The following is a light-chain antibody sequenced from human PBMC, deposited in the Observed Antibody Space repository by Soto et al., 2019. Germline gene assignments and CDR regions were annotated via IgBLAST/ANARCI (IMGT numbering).Light chain of an antibody. J-gene: IGLJ2*01. Sequence: QSVLTQPPSVSAAPGQKVTISCSGSSSNIGNNYVSWYQQLPGTAPKLLIYDNNKRPSGIPDRFSGSKSGTSDTLGITGLQTVDEADYYCGTWDSSLSAVVFGGGTKLTVL. CDR3: GTWDSSLSAVV. V-gene: IGLV1-51*01. CDR1: SSNIGNNY. CDR2: DNN.